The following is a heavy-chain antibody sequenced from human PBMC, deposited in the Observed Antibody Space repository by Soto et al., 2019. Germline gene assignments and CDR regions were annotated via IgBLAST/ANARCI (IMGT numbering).Heavy chain of an antibody. J-gene: IGHJ3*02. V-gene: IGHV1-18*01. CDR2: ISAYNGNT. D-gene: IGHD1-26*01. CDR1: GYTFTSYG. CDR3: ARDSGSYYLGHAFDI. Sequence: ASVKVSCKASGYTFTSYGISWVRQAPGQGLEWMGWISAYNGNTNYAQKLQGRVTMTTDTSTSTAYMELRSLRSDDTAVYYCARDSGSYYLGHAFDIWGQGTMVTVSS.